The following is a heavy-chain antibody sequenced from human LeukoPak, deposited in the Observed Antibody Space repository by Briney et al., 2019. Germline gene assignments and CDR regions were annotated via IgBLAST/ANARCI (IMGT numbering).Heavy chain of an antibody. D-gene: IGHD3-22*01. Sequence: ASVKVSCKASGYTFTSYDINWVRQATGQGLEWMGWMNPNSGNTGYAQKFQGRVTITRNTSISTAYMELSRLRSDDTAVYYCARDYYDSSGYSDYWGQGTLVTVSS. CDR1: GYTFTSYD. V-gene: IGHV1-8*03. CDR2: MNPNSGNT. CDR3: ARDYYDSSGYSDY. J-gene: IGHJ4*02.